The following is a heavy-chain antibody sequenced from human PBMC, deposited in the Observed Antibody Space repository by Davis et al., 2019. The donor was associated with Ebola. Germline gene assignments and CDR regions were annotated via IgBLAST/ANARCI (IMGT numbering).Heavy chain of an antibody. CDR2: INPNSGGT. V-gene: IGHV1-2*02. D-gene: IGHD1-26*01. J-gene: IGHJ5*02. CDR3: ARDKAIGLVGATRSWFDP. CDR1: GYTFTSYY. Sequence: ASVKVSCKASGYTFTSYYMHWVRQAPGQGLEWMGWINPNSGGTNYAQKFQGRVTMTRDTSISTAYMELSRLRSDDTAVYYCARDKAIGLVGATRSWFDPWGQGTLVTVSS.